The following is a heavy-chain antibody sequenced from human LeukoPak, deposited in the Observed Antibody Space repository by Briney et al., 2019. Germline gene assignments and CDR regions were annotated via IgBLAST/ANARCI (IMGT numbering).Heavy chain of an antibody. D-gene: IGHD3-10*01. CDR2: INPNSGGT. V-gene: IGHV1-2*02. CDR1: GYTFTGYY. Sequence: GASVKVSFKASGYTFTGYYMHWVRQAPGQGLEWMGWINPNSGGTNYAQKFQGRVTMTRDTSISTAYMELSRLRSDDTAVYYCARVRVRGFNWFDPWGQGTLVTVSS. CDR3: ARVRVRGFNWFDP. J-gene: IGHJ5*02.